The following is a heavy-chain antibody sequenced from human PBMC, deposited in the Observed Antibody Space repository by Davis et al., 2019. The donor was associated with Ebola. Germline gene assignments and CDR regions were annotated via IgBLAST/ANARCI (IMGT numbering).Heavy chain of an antibody. J-gene: IGHJ4*02. V-gene: IGHV4-39*07. Sequence: PSETLSLTCNVSDGSITSPTYYWARIRQHPGKGLEWIGSIYHSGSTYYNPSLDSRVSISVDTSMKQFSLKLNSVTAADTAVYYCARGSLIGVATFDYWGQGTLVTVSS. CDR2: IYHSGST. CDR1: DGSITSPTYY. D-gene: IGHD5-12*01. CDR3: ARGSLIGVATFDY.